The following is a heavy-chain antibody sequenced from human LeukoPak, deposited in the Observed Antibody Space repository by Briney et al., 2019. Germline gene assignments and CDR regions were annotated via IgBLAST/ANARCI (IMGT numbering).Heavy chain of an antibody. V-gene: IGHV3-66*01. CDR1: GFTVSSNY. CDR3: ARDETDYGSGSRKRYYYYGMDV. CDR2: IYSGGST. D-gene: IGHD3-10*01. Sequence: GGSLRLSCAASGFTVSSNYMSWVRQAPGKGLEWVSVIYSGGSTYYADSVKGRFTISRDNSKNTLYLQMNSLRAEDTAVYYCARDETDYGSGSRKRYYYYGMDVWGQGTTVTVSS. J-gene: IGHJ6*02.